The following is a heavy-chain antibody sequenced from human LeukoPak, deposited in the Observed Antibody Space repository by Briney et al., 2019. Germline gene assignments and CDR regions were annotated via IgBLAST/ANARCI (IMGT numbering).Heavy chain of an antibody. D-gene: IGHD3-22*01. Sequence: SQTLFLTCTISGGSISSGRYYWSWIRQPAGKGLEWIGRIYTSGSTNYNPSLKSRVTISVDTSKNQFSLKLSSVTAADTAVYYCASTHYARYYDSSGPRDYWGQGTLVTVSS. J-gene: IGHJ4*02. V-gene: IGHV4-61*02. CDR2: IYTSGST. CDR1: GGSISSGRYY. CDR3: ASTHYARYYDSSGPRDY.